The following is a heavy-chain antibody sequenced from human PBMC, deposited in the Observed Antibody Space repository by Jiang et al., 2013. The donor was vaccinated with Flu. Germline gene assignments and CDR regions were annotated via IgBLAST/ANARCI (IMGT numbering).Heavy chain of an antibody. V-gene: IGHV2-70*01. Sequence: KPTQTLTLTCTFSGFSLSTSGLGVGWIRQPPGKALEWLALIDWDDDKYYSTSLKTRLTISKDTSKNQVVLTMTNMDPVDTATYYCARNPSSTLGAGAFDIWGQGTMVTVSS. CDR2: IDWDDDK. CDR1: GFSLSTSGLG. CDR3: ARNPSSTLGAGAFDI. D-gene: IGHD1-26*01. J-gene: IGHJ3*02.